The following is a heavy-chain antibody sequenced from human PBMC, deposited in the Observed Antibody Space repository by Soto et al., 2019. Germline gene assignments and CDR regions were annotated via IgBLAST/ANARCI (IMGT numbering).Heavy chain of an antibody. CDR1: GGSINNYY. CDR3: ARGHQLVLG. D-gene: IGHD6-13*01. V-gene: IGHV4-59*01. Sequence: ETLSLTCIVSGGSINNYYWSWIRQPPGKGLEWIGYMYYSGSSDYNPSLKSRVTISLDTSKNQFSLELSSVTAADTAVYYCARGHQLVLGWGQGTLVTVSS. CDR2: MYYSGSS. J-gene: IGHJ4*02.